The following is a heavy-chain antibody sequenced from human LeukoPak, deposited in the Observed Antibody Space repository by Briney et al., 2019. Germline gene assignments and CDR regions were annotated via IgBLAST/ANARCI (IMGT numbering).Heavy chain of an antibody. Sequence: VGSLRLSCAASGFTFSSYSMNWVRQAPGKGLEWVSSISSSSSYIYYADSVKGRFTISRDNAKNSLYLQMNSLRAEDTAVYYCARDRIYPALYFDYWGQGTLVTVSS. V-gene: IGHV3-21*01. D-gene: IGHD3-10*01. J-gene: IGHJ4*02. CDR3: ARDRIYPALYFDY. CDR2: ISSSSSYI. CDR1: GFTFSSYS.